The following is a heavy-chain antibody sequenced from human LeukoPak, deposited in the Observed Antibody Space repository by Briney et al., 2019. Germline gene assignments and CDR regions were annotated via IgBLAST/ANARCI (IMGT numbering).Heavy chain of an antibody. CDR3: ARAYSSSSNNWFDP. V-gene: IGHV3-21*01. Sequence: GGSLRLSCAASGFTFSSYSMNWVRQAPGKGLEWVSSISSSSSYIYYADSVKGRFTIPRDNAKNSLYLQMNSLRAEDTAVYYCARAYSSSSNNWFDPWGQGTLVTVSS. D-gene: IGHD6-13*01. J-gene: IGHJ5*02. CDR1: GFTFSSYS. CDR2: ISSSSSYI.